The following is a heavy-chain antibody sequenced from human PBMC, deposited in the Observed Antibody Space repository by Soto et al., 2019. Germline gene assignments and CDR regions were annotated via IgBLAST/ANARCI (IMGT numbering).Heavy chain of an antibody. Sequence: GGSLRLSCAASGFTFDDYAMHWVRQAPGKGLEWVSGISWNSGSIGYADSVKGRFTISRDNAKNSLYLQMNSLRAEDTAFYYCAKDGELYDFWSGYYFDYWGQGTLVTVSS. CDR2: ISWNSGSI. CDR1: GFTFDDYA. J-gene: IGHJ4*02. CDR3: AKDGELYDFWSGYYFDY. D-gene: IGHD3-3*01. V-gene: IGHV3-9*01.